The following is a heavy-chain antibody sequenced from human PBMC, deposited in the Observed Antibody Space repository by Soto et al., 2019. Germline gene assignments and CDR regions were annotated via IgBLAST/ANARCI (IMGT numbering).Heavy chain of an antibody. CDR2: ISAYNGNT. CDR3: ARGKKPMDHYDSSGYYRGGDTWFDP. J-gene: IGHJ5*02. V-gene: IGHV1-18*01. D-gene: IGHD3-22*01. CDR1: GYTFTSYG. Sequence: VKVSCKASGYTFTSYGISWVRQAPGQGLEWMGWISAYNGNTNYAQKLQGRVTMTTDTSTSTAYMELRSLSSDDTAVYYCARGKKPMDHYDSSGYYRGGDTWFDPWGQGILVTVSS.